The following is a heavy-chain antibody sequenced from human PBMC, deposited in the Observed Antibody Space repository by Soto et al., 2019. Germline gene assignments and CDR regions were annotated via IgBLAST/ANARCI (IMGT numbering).Heavy chain of an antibody. V-gene: IGHV3-30*03. D-gene: IGHD6-13*01. Sequence: GGSLRLSCAASGITFSNYGMHWVRQAPGRGLEWLAVIAYDGSSKYYAESVRGRFTISRDNARNTVFLQMNSLRGEDTAVYYCAXRGTAALGTSRTDHFDSWGQGALVTVSS. J-gene: IGHJ4*02. CDR3: AXRGTAALGTSRTDHFDS. CDR1: GITFSNYG. CDR2: IAYDGSSK.